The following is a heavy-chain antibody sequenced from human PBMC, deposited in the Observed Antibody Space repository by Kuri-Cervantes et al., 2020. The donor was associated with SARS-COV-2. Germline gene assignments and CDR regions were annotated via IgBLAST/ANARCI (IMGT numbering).Heavy chain of an antibody. Sequence: ESLKISCAVYGGSFSGYYWSWIRQPPGKGLEWIGYIYYSGSTNYNPSLKSRVTISIDTSTNQFSLKLSSVTAADTAVYYCARRRPTPNPDRGYTYGYYYFDYWGQGTLVTVSS. CDR1: GGSFSGYY. V-gene: IGHV4-59*01. D-gene: IGHD5-18*01. CDR2: IYYSGST. J-gene: IGHJ4*02. CDR3: ARRRPTPNPDRGYTYGYYYFDY.